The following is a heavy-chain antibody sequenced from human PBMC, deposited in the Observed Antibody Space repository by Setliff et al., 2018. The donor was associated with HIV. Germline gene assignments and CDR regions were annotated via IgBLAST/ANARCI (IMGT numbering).Heavy chain of an antibody. Sequence: SETLSLTCSVSGDSINSRSYYWAWIRQPPGKGLEWVASIYFSGTPYYNPSLKNRVTISVDTSKNQFSLRLNSVTAADTAVYYCASDISPDDGYNRLHYFDYWGQGTLVTVSS. CDR2: IYFSGTP. CDR1: GDSINSRSYY. V-gene: IGHV4-39*01. J-gene: IGHJ4*02. D-gene: IGHD5-12*01. CDR3: ASDISPDDGYNRLHYFDY.